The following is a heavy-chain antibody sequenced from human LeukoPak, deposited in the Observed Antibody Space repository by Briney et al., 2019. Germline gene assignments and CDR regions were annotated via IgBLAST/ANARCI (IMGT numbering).Heavy chain of an antibody. CDR3: ARDEVVAAPNYFGMVV. Sequence: ASVKVSCKASGYTFTSYDVNWVRQAPEQGLEWMEWMNPNSGNTGLAQKFQGRVTLTRDTSLSTAYMELSNLRSDDTAVYYCARDEVVAAPNYFGMVVWGQGTTVSVSS. CDR2: MNPNSGNT. V-gene: IGHV1-8*01. CDR1: GYTFTSYD. J-gene: IGHJ6*02. D-gene: IGHD2-15*01.